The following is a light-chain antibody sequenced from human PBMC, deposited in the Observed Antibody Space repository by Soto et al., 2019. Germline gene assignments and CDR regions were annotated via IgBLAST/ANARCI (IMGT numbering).Light chain of an antibody. J-gene: IGKJ4*01. Sequence: DIQMTQSPSSLSSSVGERVTITCRASQSISNNLNWYQQKPGKAPRLLIYAASSLQSGVPSRFSGSGSGTDFTLVINSLQPEDFTNYYCQQSYRTPFTFGGGTKVEIK. CDR2: AAS. V-gene: IGKV1-39*01. CDR1: QSISNN. CDR3: QQSYRTPFT.